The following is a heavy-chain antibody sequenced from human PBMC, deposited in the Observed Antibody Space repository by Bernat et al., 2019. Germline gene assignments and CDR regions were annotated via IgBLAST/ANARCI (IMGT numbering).Heavy chain of an antibody. CDR3: ARDMKSSSGWYSNRDNDAFDI. D-gene: IGHD6-19*01. CDR2: ISSSSSTI. CDR1: GFTFSSYS. J-gene: IGHJ3*02. Sequence: EVRLVESGGGLVQPGGSLRLSCAASGFTFSSYSMNWVRQAPGKGLEWVSYISSSSSTIYYADSVKGRFTISRDNAKNSLYLQMNSLRAEDTAVYYCARDMKSSSGWYSNRDNDAFDIWGQGTMVTVSS. V-gene: IGHV3-48*01.